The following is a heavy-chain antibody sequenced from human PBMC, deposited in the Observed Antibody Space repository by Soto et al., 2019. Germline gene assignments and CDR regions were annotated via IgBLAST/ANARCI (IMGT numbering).Heavy chain of an antibody. Sequence: PSETLSLTCAVSGGPISSSNWWSWVRQPPGQGLEWIGEIYHSGSTNYNPSLKSRVTISVDKSKNQFSLKLSSVTAADTAVYYCAREARYYYDSSGYRSYNWFDPWGQGTLVTVSS. J-gene: IGHJ5*02. D-gene: IGHD3-22*01. V-gene: IGHV4-4*02. CDR1: GGPISSSNW. CDR2: IYHSGST. CDR3: AREARYYYDSSGYRSYNWFDP.